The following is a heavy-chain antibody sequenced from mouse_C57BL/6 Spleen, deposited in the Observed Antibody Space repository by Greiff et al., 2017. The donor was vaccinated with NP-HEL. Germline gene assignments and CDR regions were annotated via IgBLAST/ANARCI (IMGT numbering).Heavy chain of an antibody. J-gene: IGHJ3*01. CDR2: ISSGGDYI. V-gene: IGHV5-9-1*02. Sequence: EVKLMESGEGLVKPGGSLKLSCAASGFTFSSYAMSWVRQTPEKRLEWVAYISSGGDYIYYADTVKGRFTISRDNARNTLYLQMSSLKSEDTAMYYCTRGPNPDPFAYGGQGTLVTVSA. CDR1: GFTFSSYA. CDR3: TRGPNPDPFAY.